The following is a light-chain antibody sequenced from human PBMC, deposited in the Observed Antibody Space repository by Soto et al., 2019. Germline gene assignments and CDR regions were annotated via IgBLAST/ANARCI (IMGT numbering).Light chain of an antibody. CDR3: QQSYSTPRT. Sequence: DIQMTQSPSSLSSSVGDRDTITCRASQSISGYLNWYQQRPGQAPKLLIYAASSLQSGVPSGFSGSGSGTDFTLTISRLQPEDFATYYCQQSYSTPRTFGRGTKLDIK. J-gene: IGKJ3*01. CDR1: QSISGY. V-gene: IGKV1-39*01. CDR2: AAS.